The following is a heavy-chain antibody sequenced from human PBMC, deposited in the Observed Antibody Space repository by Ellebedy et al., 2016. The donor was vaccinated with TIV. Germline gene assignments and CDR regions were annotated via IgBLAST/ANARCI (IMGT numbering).Heavy chain of an antibody. J-gene: IGHJ1*01. CDR3: ARDSAAAEDYIEYFKH. CDR1: GFTFSAYD. Sequence: PGGSLRLSCATSGFTFSAYDMNWVRQAPGQGLEWLSSISTTSDYKYYADSVKGRFTVSRDNAKNSLYLQMYSLRVEDTAVYFCARDSAAAEDYIEYFKHWGQGTLVTVSS. CDR2: ISTTSDYK. V-gene: IGHV3-21*01. D-gene: IGHD6-13*01.